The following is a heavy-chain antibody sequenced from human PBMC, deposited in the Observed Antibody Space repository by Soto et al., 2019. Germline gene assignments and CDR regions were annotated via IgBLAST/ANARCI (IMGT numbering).Heavy chain of an antibody. D-gene: IGHD2-8*01. J-gene: IGHJ4*02. CDR2: IYPGDSGA. V-gene: IGHV5-51*01. CDR3: ARPNDIVLMLYTD. CDR1: GYSFTNYW. Sequence: LGESLKISCKDSGYSFTNYWIGWVRQMPGKGLEWMGIIYPGDSGARYSPSFQGQVTISADKSISTAYLQWSSLKASDTAMYYCARPNDIVLMLYTDWGQGTLVTVSS.